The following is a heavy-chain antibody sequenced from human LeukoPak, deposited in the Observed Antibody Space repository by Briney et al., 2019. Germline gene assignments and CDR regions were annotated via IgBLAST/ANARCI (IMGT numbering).Heavy chain of an antibody. CDR3: ARDYRRNHARIAAAGF. Sequence: GRSLRLSCAASGFTFDDYAMHWVRQAPGKGLEWVSGISWNSGSIGYADSVKGRFTISRDNAKNSLYLQMNSLRAEDTAVYYCARDYRRNHARIAAAGFWGQGTLVTVSS. CDR1: GFTFDDYA. CDR2: ISWNSGSI. J-gene: IGHJ4*02. V-gene: IGHV3-9*01. D-gene: IGHD6-13*01.